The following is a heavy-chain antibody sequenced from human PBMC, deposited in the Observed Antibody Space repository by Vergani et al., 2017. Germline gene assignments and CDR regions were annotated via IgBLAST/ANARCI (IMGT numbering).Heavy chain of an antibody. J-gene: IGHJ4*02. CDR2: IWYDGSNK. CDR3: AKDRSRMVTPADY. Sequence: QVQLVESGGGVVQPGRSLRLSCAASGFTFSSYGMHWVRQAPGKGLEWVAVIWYDGSNKYYADSVKGRFTISRDNSKNTLYLQMNSLRAEDTAVYYCAKDRSRMVTPADYWGQGTLVTVSS. V-gene: IGHV3-33*03. D-gene: IGHD4-23*01. CDR1: GFTFSSYG.